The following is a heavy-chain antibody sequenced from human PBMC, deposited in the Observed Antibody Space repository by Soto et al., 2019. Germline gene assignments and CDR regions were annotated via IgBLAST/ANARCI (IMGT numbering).Heavy chain of an antibody. J-gene: IGHJ4*02. CDR1: GGSISSNIYY. Sequence: SETLSLTCTVSGGSISSNIYYWVWIRQPPGKGLEWIGNIHYSGSTYYDPSLKSRVTISVDTSKNQFSLKLSSVTAADTAVYYCASQHYYDSSGYYVGYWGQGTLVTVS. CDR3: ASQHYYDSSGYYVGY. D-gene: IGHD3-22*01. CDR2: IHYSGST. V-gene: IGHV4-39*01.